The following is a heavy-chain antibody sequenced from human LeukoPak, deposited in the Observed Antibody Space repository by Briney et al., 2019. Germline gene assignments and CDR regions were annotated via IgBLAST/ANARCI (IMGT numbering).Heavy chain of an antibody. CDR3: ARSQSSGPLRAFDI. CDR1: GSTFTGCY. V-gene: IGHV1-2*02. CDR2: INPNSGGT. J-gene: IGHJ3*02. D-gene: IGHD3-22*01. Sequence: ASGKLSCKAAGSTFTGCYTHRARQAPGQGLGWMGWINPNSGGTNYAQKFQGRVTMTRDTSISTAYMELSRLRSDDSAVYYCARSQSSGPLRAFDIWGQGTMVTVSS.